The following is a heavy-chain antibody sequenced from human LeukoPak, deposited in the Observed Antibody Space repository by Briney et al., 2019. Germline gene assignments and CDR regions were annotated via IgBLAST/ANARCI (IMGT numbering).Heavy chain of an antibody. CDR3: ASPLAYDAFDI. Sequence: ASVKVSCKASGYTFTSYGISWVRQAPGQGLEWMGWISAYNGNTNYAQMLQGRVTMTTDTSTSPAYMELRSLRSDDAAVYYCASPLAYDAFDIWGQGTMVTVSS. J-gene: IGHJ3*02. D-gene: IGHD1-1*01. CDR2: ISAYNGNT. CDR1: GYTFTSYG. V-gene: IGHV1-18*01.